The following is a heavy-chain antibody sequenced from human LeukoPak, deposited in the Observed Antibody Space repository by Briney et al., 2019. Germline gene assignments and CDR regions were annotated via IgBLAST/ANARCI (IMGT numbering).Heavy chain of an antibody. CDR2: INPNSRGT. Sequence: ASVKVSCKASGYTFTDYYMHWVRQAPGPVLEWIGWINPNSRGTNYAQKFQGRETMTRDTSISTACMELRRLTSDDTAVYYCARTRVVTAAIGGGNWFDPWGQGTLVTVSS. V-gene: IGHV1-2*02. D-gene: IGHD2-2*02. CDR3: ARTRVVTAAIGGGNWFDP. CDR1: GYTFTDYY. J-gene: IGHJ5*02.